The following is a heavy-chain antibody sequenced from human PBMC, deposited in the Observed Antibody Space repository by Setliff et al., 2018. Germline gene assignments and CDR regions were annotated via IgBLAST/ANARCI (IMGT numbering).Heavy chain of an antibody. CDR2: IYPGDSDT. D-gene: IGHD4-4*01. CDR1: GYTFSDYW. V-gene: IGHV5-51*01. Sequence: PGESLKISCRGSGYTFSDYWIGWVRQMPGKGLEWMGIIYPGDSDTRYSPSFQGQVTFSADKSISTAYLQLSSLKASDTAIYYCARDSNYEGAYDYWGQGTLVTVSS. CDR3: ARDSNYEGAYDY. J-gene: IGHJ4*02.